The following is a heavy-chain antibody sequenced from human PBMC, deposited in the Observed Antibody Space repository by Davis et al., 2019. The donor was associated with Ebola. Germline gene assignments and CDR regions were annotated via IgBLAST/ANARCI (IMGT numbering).Heavy chain of an antibody. V-gene: IGHV4-59*01. CDR1: GGSISSYY. J-gene: IGHJ4*02. D-gene: IGHD6-19*01. CDR2: IYYSGST. Sequence: SETLSLTCTVSGGSISSYYWNWIRQPPGKGLEWIGYIYYSGSTNYNPSLKSRVTISVDTSKNQFSLKLSSVTAADTAVYYCARGTMYSSGWYFDFWGQGTLVTVSS. CDR3: ARGTMYSSGWYFDF.